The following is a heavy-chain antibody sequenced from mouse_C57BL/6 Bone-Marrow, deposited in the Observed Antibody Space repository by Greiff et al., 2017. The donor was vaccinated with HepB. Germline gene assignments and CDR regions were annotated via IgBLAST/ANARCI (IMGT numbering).Heavy chain of an antibody. CDR1: GFTFSSYA. D-gene: IGHD1-1*02. J-gene: IGHJ4*01. Sequence: EVMLVESGEGLVKPGGSLKLSCAASGFTFSSYAISWVRQTPEKRLEWVAYISSGGDYIYYADTVKGRFTISRDNARNTLYLQMSSLKSEDTAMYYCTRDDLLLSLYAMDYWGQGTSVTVSS. CDR3: TRDDLLLSLYAMDY. CDR2: ISSGGDYI. V-gene: IGHV5-9-1*02.